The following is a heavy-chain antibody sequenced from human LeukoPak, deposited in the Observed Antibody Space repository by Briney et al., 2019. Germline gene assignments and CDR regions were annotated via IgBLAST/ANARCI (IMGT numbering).Heavy chain of an antibody. CDR1: GFTFSSYA. Sequence: GGSLRLSCAASGFTFSSYAMSWIRQAPGKGLEWVSAISGSGGSTYYADSVKGRFTISRDNSKNTLYLQMNSLRAEDTAVYYCAKDLPLYYYDSSGYYPDYWGQGTLVTVSS. CDR3: AKDLPLYYYDSSGYYPDY. D-gene: IGHD3-22*01. V-gene: IGHV3-23*01. CDR2: ISGSGGST. J-gene: IGHJ4*02.